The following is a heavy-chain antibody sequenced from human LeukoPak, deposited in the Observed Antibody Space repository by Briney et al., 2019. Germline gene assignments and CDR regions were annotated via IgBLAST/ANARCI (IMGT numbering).Heavy chain of an antibody. CDR1: GFTFSSYS. D-gene: IGHD1-7*01. J-gene: IGHJ4*02. V-gene: IGHV3-48*01. Sequence: GGSLRLSCAASGFTFSSYSMNWVRQAPGKGLEWVSYISSSSSTIYYADSVKGRFTISRDNAKNSLYLQMNSLRAEDTAVYYCATQLELRIFDYWGQGTLVTVSS. CDR3: ATQLELRIFDY. CDR2: ISSSSSTI.